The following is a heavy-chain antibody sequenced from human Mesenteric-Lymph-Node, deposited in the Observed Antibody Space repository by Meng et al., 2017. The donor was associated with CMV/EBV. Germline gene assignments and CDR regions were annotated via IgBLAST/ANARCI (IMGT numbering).Heavy chain of an antibody. CDR1: GFTYSDYY. Sequence: VFGFTYSDYYMNWIREAPGKGLEWVAYISSTGVTIYYADSVKGRFTISRDDGKNSVYLQMHSLRDDDTAIYHCVRARPDYGDYVFDYWGQGTLVTVSS. D-gene: IGHD4-17*01. J-gene: IGHJ4*02. V-gene: IGHV3-11*01. CDR3: VRARPDYGDYVFDY. CDR2: ISSTGVTI.